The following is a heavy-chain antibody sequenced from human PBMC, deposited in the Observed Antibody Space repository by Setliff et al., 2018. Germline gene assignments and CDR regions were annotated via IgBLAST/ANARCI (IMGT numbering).Heavy chain of an antibody. D-gene: IGHD1-26*01. V-gene: IGHV3-30*02. CDR3: CSGSYPGRQTAFDI. CDR1: KFTFSSYG. CDR2: IQYDGSVQ. J-gene: IGHJ3*02. Sequence: GGSLRLSCAGSKFTFSSYGMHWGRQVPGRGLEWLAYIQYDGSVQYYADSAKGRFTISRDNSKNTLYLQMNSLRAEDTAVYYCCSGSYPGRQTAFDIWGQGTMVTVSS.